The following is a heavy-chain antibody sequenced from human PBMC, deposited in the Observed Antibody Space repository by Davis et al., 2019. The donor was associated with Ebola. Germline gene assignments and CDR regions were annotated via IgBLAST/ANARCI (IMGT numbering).Heavy chain of an antibody. Sequence: GESLNISCKGSGYSFTSYWIGWVRHLPGKGLEWIGIILPGDSDTRYSPSFQGQVTISADKSISTAYLQWSSLKASDTAMYFCARHFVGKLFGMDVWGQGTTVTVSS. CDR2: ILPGDSDT. CDR3: ARHFVGKLFGMDV. V-gene: IGHV5-51*01. J-gene: IGHJ6*02. D-gene: IGHD3-3*01. CDR1: GYSFTSYW.